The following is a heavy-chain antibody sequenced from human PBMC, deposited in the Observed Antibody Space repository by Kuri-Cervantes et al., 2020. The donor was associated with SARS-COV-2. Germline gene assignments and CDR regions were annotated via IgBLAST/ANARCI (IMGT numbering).Heavy chain of an antibody. J-gene: IGHJ3*02. V-gene: IGHV4-59*08. D-gene: IGHD2-21*02. Sequence: SGILSLTCTVSGGSMISYYWSWIRQPPGKGLEWIGYIYYSGSTNYNPSLKSRVTISVDTSKNQFSLKLSSVTAADTAVYYCASRIVVVTAIFPAFDIWGQGIRVTVSS. CDR3: ASRIVVVTAIFPAFDI. CDR2: IYYSGST. CDR1: GGSMISYY.